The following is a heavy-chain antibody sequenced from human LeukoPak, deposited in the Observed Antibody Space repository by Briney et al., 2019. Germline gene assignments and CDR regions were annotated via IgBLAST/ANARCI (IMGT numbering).Heavy chain of an antibody. Sequence: GGSLRLSCAASGFTFSSYAMSWVRQAPGKGLEWVAFIRYDGSNKYYADSVKGRFTISRDNSKNTLYLQMNSLRAEDTAVYYCAKDKAGTRYYFDYWGQGTLVTVSS. CDR2: IRYDGSNK. V-gene: IGHV3-30*02. CDR3: AKDKAGTRYYFDY. J-gene: IGHJ4*02. D-gene: IGHD6-13*01. CDR1: GFTFSSYA.